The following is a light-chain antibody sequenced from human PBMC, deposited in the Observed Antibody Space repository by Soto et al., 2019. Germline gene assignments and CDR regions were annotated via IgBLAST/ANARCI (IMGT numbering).Light chain of an antibody. J-gene: IGLJ3*02. CDR1: NTDVGGYNY. V-gene: IGLV2-14*01. Sequence: QSALTQPASVSGSPGQSITVSCTGTNTDVGGYNYVSWYQHRPGKAPRLMIYEARNRLSGVSNRFSGSKSGNTASLTISGLQSEDEADYYCTSYTPTGALVFGSGTKLTVL. CDR2: EAR. CDR3: TSYTPTGALV.